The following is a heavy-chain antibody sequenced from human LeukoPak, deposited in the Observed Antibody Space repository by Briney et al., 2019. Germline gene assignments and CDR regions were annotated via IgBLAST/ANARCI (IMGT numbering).Heavy chain of an antibody. CDR2: IYHSGST. J-gene: IGHJ6*03. Sequence: SETLSLTCAVSGGSISSSNWWSWVRPPPGKGLEWIGEIYHSGSTNYNPSLKSRVTISVDTSKNQFSLKLSSVTAADTAVYYCARAEAAIYYYYYMDVWGKGTTVTVSS. CDR3: ARAEAAIYYYYYMDV. D-gene: IGHD5-18*01. V-gene: IGHV4-4*02. CDR1: GGSISSSNW.